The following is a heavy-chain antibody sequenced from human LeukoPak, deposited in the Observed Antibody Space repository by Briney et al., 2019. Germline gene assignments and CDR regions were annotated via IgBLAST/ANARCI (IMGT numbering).Heavy chain of an antibody. CDR2: ISYDGSNK. Sequence: GGSLRLSCAASGFTFSSYAMHWVRQAPGKGLEWVAVISYDGSNKYYADSVKGRFTISRDNSKNTLYLQMNSLRAEDTAVYYCARTGTMVRGVIIGYYYYYMDVWGKGTTVTVSS. V-gene: IGHV3-30*04. J-gene: IGHJ6*03. D-gene: IGHD3-10*01. CDR3: ARTGTMVRGVIIGYYYYYMDV. CDR1: GFTFSSYA.